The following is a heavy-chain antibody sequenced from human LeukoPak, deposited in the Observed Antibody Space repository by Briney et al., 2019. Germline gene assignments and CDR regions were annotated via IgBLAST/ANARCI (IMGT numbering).Heavy chain of an antibody. CDR2: ISGGGGRT. CDR3: AKGVTGWFDP. J-gene: IGHJ5*02. V-gene: IGHV3-23*01. D-gene: IGHD3-10*01. Sequence: GGSLRLSCAASGFTFSNYAMSWVRQAPGKGLEWVSAISGGGGRTYSADSVKGRFTISRDNSKNTLYLQMNSLTADDTAVYYCAKGVTGWFDPWGQGTLVTVSS. CDR1: GFTFSNYA.